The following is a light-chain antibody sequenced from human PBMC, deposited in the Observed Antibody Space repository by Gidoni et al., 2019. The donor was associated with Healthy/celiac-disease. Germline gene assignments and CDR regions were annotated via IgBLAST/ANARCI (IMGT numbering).Light chain of an antibody. CDR1: QSVSSSY. CDR3: QQYGSSPPNT. J-gene: IGKJ2*01. Sequence: ESVLTQSPGTLSLSPRERATLSCRASQSVSSSYLAWYQQKPGQDPRLLIYGASSRAPGIPDRFSGSWSGTYFTLTISRLEPADFAVYYCQQYGSSPPNTFGQGTKLEIK. V-gene: IGKV3-20*01. CDR2: GAS.